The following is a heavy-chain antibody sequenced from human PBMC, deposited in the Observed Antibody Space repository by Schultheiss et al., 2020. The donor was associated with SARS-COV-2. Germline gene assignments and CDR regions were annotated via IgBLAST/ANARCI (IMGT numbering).Heavy chain of an antibody. CDR1: GFTFSSYA. CDR2: ISGSGGST. D-gene: IGHD3-10*01. CDR3: AKDPFRSRRGGYYYYYGMDV. Sequence: GGSLRLSCAASGFTFSSYAMSWVRQAPGKGLEWVSAISGSGGSTYYADSVKGRFTISRDNSKNTLYLQMNSLRAEDTAVYYCAKDPFRSRRGGYYYYYGMDVWGQGTTVTVSS. J-gene: IGHJ6*02. V-gene: IGHV3-23*01.